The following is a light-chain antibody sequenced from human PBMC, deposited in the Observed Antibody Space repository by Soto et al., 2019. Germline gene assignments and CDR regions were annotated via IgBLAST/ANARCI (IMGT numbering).Light chain of an antibody. CDR1: QRISTW. J-gene: IGKJ1*01. V-gene: IGKV1-5*01. Sequence: DIQMTQSPSTLSASVGDRVTITCRASQRISTWLAWYQQKPGKAPKLLIYDASNLESWVPSRFSGSGSGTEFTLTISSLQPDDIATYYCQQYNIYPWTFGQGTKVEIK. CDR3: QQYNIYPWT. CDR2: DAS.